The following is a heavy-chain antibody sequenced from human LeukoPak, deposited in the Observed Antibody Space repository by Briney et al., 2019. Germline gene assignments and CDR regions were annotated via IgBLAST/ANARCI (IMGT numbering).Heavy chain of an antibody. V-gene: IGHV4-39*07. Sequence: PSETLSLTCTVSGGSISSSSYYWGWIRQPPGKGLEWIGSIYYSGSTYYNPSLKSRVTISIDTSKSQFSLKLSSVTAADTAVYYCARWFMIVEATIDYWGQGTLVTVSS. CDR3: ARWFMIVEATIDY. CDR2: IYYSGST. J-gene: IGHJ4*02. D-gene: IGHD3-22*01. CDR1: GGSISSSSYY.